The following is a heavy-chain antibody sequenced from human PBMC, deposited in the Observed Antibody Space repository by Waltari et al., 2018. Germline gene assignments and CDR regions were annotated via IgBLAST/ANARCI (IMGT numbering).Heavy chain of an antibody. CDR3: ARRRSSFDP. J-gene: IGHJ5*02. Sequence: QLQLQESGPGLVKPSETLSLTCTVSGGSISSRSYYWGWIRQPPGKGLEWIGSIYYSVSTYYNPSLKSRVTISVDTSKNQFSLKLSSVTAADTAVYYCARRRSSFDPWGQGTLVTVSS. D-gene: IGHD6-6*01. CDR2: IYYSVST. V-gene: IGHV4-39*01. CDR1: GGSISSRSYY.